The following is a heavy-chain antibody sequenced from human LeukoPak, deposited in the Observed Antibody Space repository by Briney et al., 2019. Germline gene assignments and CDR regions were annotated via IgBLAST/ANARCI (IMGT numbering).Heavy chain of an antibody. CDR3: ARGYYDSSGYYGTNYFDY. Sequence: SQTLSLTCTVSGTSISSGGYCWSWIRQHPGKGLEWIGYIYYSGGTYYNPSLKSRLTISIDTSKNQFSLKLSSVTAADTAVYYCARGYYDSSGYYGTNYFDYWGQGTLVTVSS. J-gene: IGHJ4*02. CDR2: IYYSGGT. D-gene: IGHD3-22*01. V-gene: IGHV4-31*03. CDR1: GTSISSGGYC.